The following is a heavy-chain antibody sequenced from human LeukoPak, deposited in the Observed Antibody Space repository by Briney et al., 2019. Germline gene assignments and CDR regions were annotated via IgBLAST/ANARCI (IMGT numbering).Heavy chain of an antibody. J-gene: IGHJ2*01. V-gene: IGHV4-34*01. D-gene: IGHD5-18*01. CDR3: ARWLDSAMKFDL. CDR1: GGSFSGYY. Sequence: PSETLSLTCAVYGGSFSGYYWSWIRQPPGKGLEWIGEINHSGSTNYNPSLKSRVTISVDTSKNQFSLKLSSVTAADTAVYYCARWLDSAMKFDLWGRGTLVTVSS. CDR2: INHSGST.